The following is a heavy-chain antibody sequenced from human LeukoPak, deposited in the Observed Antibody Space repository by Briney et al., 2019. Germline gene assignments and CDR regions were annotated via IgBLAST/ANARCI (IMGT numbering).Heavy chain of an antibody. CDR3: AKAGDIYPHYYFDY. J-gene: IGHJ4*02. Sequence: PGRSLRLSCAAYGFTFISYTMSWFRQAPGKGLGWVSSISSSGNYIYYADSMKGRFIISRDNAENSLFLQMNSLRAEDTAVYYCAKAGDIYPHYYFDYWGQGTLVTVSS. V-gene: IGHV3-21*04. D-gene: IGHD4/OR15-4a*01. CDR1: GFTFISYT. CDR2: ISSSGNYI.